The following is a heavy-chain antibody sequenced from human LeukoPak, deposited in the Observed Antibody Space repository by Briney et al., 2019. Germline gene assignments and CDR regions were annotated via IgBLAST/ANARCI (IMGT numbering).Heavy chain of an antibody. D-gene: IGHD2-2*01. CDR1: GYTFTSYG. CDR2: ISVYSGNT. V-gene: IGHV1-18*01. J-gene: IGHJ4*02. CDR3: ARDRSCCQDFDY. Sequence: ASVRVSCKASGYTFTSYGISWVRQAPGQGLEGMGWISVYSGNTNYAQNFQGRVTMTTDTSTNTAHMELRSLGSDDTAVYYCARDRSCCQDFDYWGQGTLVTVSS.